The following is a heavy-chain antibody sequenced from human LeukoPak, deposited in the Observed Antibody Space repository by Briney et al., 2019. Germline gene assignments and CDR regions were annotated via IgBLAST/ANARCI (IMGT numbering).Heavy chain of an antibody. V-gene: IGHV1-69*10. CDR3: ARDPIPMATIPYFDY. D-gene: IGHD5-24*01. J-gene: IGHJ4*02. CDR1: GGTFNSYA. CDR2: IIPILDIA. Sequence: SVKVSCKASGGTFNSYAFSWVRQAPGQGLEWMGGIIPILDIANYVQKFQGRITITADKSSSTAYMELSSLRSEDTAVYYCARDPIPMATIPYFDYWGQGTLVTVSS.